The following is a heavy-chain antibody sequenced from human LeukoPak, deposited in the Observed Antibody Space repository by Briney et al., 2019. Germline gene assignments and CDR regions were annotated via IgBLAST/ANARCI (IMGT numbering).Heavy chain of an antibody. J-gene: IGHJ4*02. CDR2: ISYDGSNK. Sequence: GGSLRLSCAASGFTFSSYGMHWARQAPGKGLEWVAVISYDGSNKYYADYVKGRFTISRDNSKNTLYLQMNSLRAEDTAVYYCAKDRDIVVVPAAIRQGLDYWGQGTLVTVSS. V-gene: IGHV3-30*18. D-gene: IGHD2-2*01. CDR3: AKDRDIVVVPAAIRQGLDY. CDR1: GFTFSSYG.